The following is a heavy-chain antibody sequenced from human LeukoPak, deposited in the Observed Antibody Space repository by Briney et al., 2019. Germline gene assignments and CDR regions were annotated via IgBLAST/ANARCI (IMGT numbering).Heavy chain of an antibody. CDR1: GYSISSGYY. CDR3: ARSYCSGGSCAFDY. Sequence: PSETLSLTCAVSGYSISSGYYWGWIRQPPGKGLEWIGSIYHSGSTYYNPSLKSRVTISVDTSKNQFSLKLSSVTAADTAVYYCARSYCSGGSCAFDYWGQGTLVTVSS. D-gene: IGHD2-15*01. V-gene: IGHV4-38-2*01. CDR2: IYHSGST. J-gene: IGHJ4*02.